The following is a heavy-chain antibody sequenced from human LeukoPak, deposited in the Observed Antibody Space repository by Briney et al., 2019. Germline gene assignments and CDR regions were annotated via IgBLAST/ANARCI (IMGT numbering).Heavy chain of an antibody. CDR1: GGSTSSDY. CDR2: ISYSGIT. V-gene: IGHV4-59*08. Sequence: SETLSLTYTVSGGSTSSDYWSWIRQPPGKGLECIGYISYSGITNYSPSLRSRVTISVDTSKNQFPLRLSSVTAADTAVYYCARAYGSGIDWFFDLWGRGTLVTVSS. J-gene: IGHJ2*01. CDR3: ARAYGSGIDWFFDL. D-gene: IGHD3-10*01.